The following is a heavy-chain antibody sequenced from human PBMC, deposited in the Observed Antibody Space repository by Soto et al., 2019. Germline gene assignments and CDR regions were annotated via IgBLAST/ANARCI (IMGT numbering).Heavy chain of an antibody. CDR3: ARPVAATGGGNWFDP. CDR2: IYYSGST. V-gene: IGHV4-39*01. CDR1: GGSISSSSYY. D-gene: IGHD2-15*01. J-gene: IGHJ5*02. Sequence: NPSETLSLTCTVSGGSISSSSYYWGWIRQPPGKGLEWIGSIYYSGSTYYNPSLKSRVTISVDTSKNQFSLKLSSVTAADTAVYYCARPVAATGGGNWFDPWGQGTLVTVSS.